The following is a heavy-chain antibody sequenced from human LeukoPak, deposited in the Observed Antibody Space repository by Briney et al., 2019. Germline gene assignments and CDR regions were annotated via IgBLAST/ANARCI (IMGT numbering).Heavy chain of an antibody. J-gene: IGHJ5*02. D-gene: IGHD3-22*01. CDR3: ARDRDSSGENWFDP. CDR2: IKQDGSEK. Sequence: GGSLRLSCAASGFTFSNYWMTWVRQAPGKGLEWVANIKQDGSEKYYVDSVKGRFTISRDNAKNSLYLQMNSLRAEDTAVYYCARDRDSSGENWFDPWGQGTLVTVSS. CDR1: GFTFSNYW. V-gene: IGHV3-7*01.